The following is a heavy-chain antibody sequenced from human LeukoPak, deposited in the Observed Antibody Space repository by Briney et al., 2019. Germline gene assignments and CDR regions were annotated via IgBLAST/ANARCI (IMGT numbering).Heavy chain of an antibody. D-gene: IGHD2-2*01. V-gene: IGHV3-11*04. CDR2: ISSSGSTI. Sequence: GGSLRLSCAASGFTFSDYYMSWIRQAPGKGLEWVSYISSSGSTIYYADSVKGRFTISRDNAENSLYLQMNSLRAEDTAVYYCARDQDCSSTSCHAFDIWGQGTMVAVSS. J-gene: IGHJ3*02. CDR3: ARDQDCSSTSCHAFDI. CDR1: GFTFSDYY.